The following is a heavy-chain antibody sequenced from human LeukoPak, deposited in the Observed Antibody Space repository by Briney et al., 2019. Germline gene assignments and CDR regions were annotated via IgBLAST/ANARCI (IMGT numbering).Heavy chain of an antibody. CDR2: INHSGRT. CDR1: GGSFSDYY. CDR3: ARRHFQNWFDP. Sequence: SKTLSLTCAVYGGSFSDYYWTWIRQPPGKGLEWIGEINHSGRTNYNPSLKSRVTISVDTSKNQFSLRLSSVTAADTAVYYCARRHFQNWFDPWGQGTLVTVSS. V-gene: IGHV4-34*01. D-gene: IGHD3-3*02. J-gene: IGHJ5*02.